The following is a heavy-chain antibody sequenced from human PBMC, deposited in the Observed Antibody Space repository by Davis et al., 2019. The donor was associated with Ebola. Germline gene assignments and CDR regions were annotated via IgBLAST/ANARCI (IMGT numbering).Heavy chain of an antibody. J-gene: IGHJ4*02. CDR2: ISYDGSNK. CDR3: ARDQCSSTSCYPWLGAADY. CDR1: GFTFSSYA. Sequence: GESLKISCAASGFTFSSYAMHWVRQAPGKGLEWVAVISYDGSNKYYADSVKGRFTISRDNSKNTLYLQMNSLRAEDTAVYYCARDQCSSTSCYPWLGAADYWGQGTLVTVSS. V-gene: IGHV3-30-3*01. D-gene: IGHD2-2*01.